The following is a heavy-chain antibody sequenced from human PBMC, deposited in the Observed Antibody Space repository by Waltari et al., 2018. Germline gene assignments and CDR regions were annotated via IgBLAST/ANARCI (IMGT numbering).Heavy chain of an antibody. CDR1: GFPLSTYW. CDR3: ASDRVLYGLDV. J-gene: IGHJ6*02. CDR2: ITSDGSGA. Sequence: EEQLVESGGGLVQPGGSLRLSCAASGFPLSTYWVHWVRQAPGKGLVWVSRITSDGSGANYADSVKGRFTISRDNAKNTLYLQMNSLSAEDTAVYYCASDRVLYGLDVWGQGTTVTVSS. V-gene: IGHV3-74*01. D-gene: IGHD3-10*01.